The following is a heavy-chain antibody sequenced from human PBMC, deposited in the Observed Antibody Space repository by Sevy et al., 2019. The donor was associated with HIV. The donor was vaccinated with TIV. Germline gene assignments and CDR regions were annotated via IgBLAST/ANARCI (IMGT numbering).Heavy chain of an antibody. V-gene: IGHV3-53*01. Sequence: GGSLRLSCAVSGLTVSSDYMTWVRQAPGKGLEWVSVIYIGGSTYYADSVKGRFTISRDNSKNTLYLQMNSLRAEDTAVYYCARDFPGKHGGNFSWYFDLWGRGTLVTVSS. CDR1: GLTVSSDY. D-gene: IGHD2-21*01. CDR2: IYIGGST. J-gene: IGHJ2*01. CDR3: ARDFPGKHGGNFSWYFDL.